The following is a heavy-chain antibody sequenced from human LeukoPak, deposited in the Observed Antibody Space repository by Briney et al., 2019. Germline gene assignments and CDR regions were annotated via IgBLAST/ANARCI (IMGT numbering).Heavy chain of an antibody. Sequence: GGSLRLSCAASGFTFSSYSMNWVRQAPGKGLEWVSSISSSSSYIYYADSVKGRFTISRDNSKNSLFLQMNSLRAEDTALYYCAKGRLIQEYNFDYWGQGTLVTVSS. D-gene: IGHD2-8*01. CDR1: GFTFSSYS. CDR3: AKGRLIQEYNFDY. J-gene: IGHJ4*02. CDR2: ISSSSSYI. V-gene: IGHV3-21*04.